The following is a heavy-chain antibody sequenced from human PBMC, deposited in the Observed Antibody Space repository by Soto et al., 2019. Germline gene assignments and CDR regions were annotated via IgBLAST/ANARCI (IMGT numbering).Heavy chain of an antibody. CDR1: GFTFSTYA. D-gene: IGHD6-19*01. J-gene: IGHJ4*02. CDR2: ISGSGGST. V-gene: IGHV3-23*01. Sequence: EVQLLESGGGLVQPGGSLRLSCAASGFTFSTYAMSWVRQAPGKGLEWVSGISGSGGSTYYADSVKVRFTISRDNSNNTLYLQMSSLRAEDTAVYYCAKDRKSGSGWYWDYWGQGTLVTVSS. CDR3: AKDRKSGSGWYWDY.